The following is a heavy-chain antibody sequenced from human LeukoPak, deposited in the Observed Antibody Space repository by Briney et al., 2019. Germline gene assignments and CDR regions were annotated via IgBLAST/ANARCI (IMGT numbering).Heavy chain of an antibody. J-gene: IGHJ3*02. V-gene: IGHV4-59*01. Sequence: SETLSLTRTVAGASISSYCWSCIRQPPGKGLEWIGCVYYSGNTNSNPSLKSRVTMSVDTSKNQFSLKLSSVTAADTAVYYCARDAYNWKYIAFDIWGQGTMVTVSS. CDR2: VYYSGNT. CDR1: GASISSYC. CDR3: ARDAYNWKYIAFDI. D-gene: IGHD1-7*01.